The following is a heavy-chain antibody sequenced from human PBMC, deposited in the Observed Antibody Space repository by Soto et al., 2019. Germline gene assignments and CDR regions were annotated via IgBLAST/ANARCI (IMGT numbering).Heavy chain of an antibody. J-gene: IGHJ4*02. D-gene: IGHD2-2*01. CDR1: GFTFNNYA. V-gene: IGHV3-23*01. Sequence: GGSLRLSCAASGFTFNNYAMGWVRQAPGKGLEWVSAITDSGDDTYYIDSVKGRFTISRDNSKSTLYLQMNSLRAEDTAIYYCAKLGSSSWSPHYYFDYWGQGSLVIVSS. CDR3: AKLGSSSWSPHYYFDY. CDR2: ITDSGDDT.